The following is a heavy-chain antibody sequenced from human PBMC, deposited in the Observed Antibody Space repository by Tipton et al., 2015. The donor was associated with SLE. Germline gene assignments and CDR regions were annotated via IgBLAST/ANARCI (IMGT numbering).Heavy chain of an antibody. J-gene: IGHJ3*02. CDR3: ARRQALWIGALAFDI. CDR1: GGSISSHY. CDR2: IYYSGST. Sequence: TLSLTCTVSGGSISSHYWSWIRQPPGKGLEWIGYIYYSGSTNHNPSLKSRVTISVDTSKNQFPLKLSSVTAADTAVDYCARRQALWIGALAFDIWGQGTRVTVSS. V-gene: IGHV4-59*11. D-gene: IGHD3-10*01.